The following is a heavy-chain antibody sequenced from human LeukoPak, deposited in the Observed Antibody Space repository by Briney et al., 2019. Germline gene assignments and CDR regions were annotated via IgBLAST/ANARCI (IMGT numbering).Heavy chain of an antibody. J-gene: IGHJ3*02. CDR1: GYSISSGYY. Sequence: PSETLSLTCTVSGYSISSGYYWGWIRQPPGKGLEWIGSIYHSGSTYYNPSLRSRVTISVGTSKNQFSLKLSSVTAADTAVYFCARDLPDYPGVFDIWGQGTMVTVSS. CDR2: IYHSGST. D-gene: IGHD4-11*01. V-gene: IGHV4-38-2*02. CDR3: ARDLPDYPGVFDI.